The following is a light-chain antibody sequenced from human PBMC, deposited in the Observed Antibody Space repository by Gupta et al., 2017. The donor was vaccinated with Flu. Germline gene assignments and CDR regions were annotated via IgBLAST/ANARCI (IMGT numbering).Light chain of an antibody. CDR2: AAS. CDR1: QGTSTW. Sequence: DIQMAQSPSSGSASVGDSVTIPCRASQGTSTWLAWYQQKPGKAPHLLIYAASILQSGVPSRFSGSGSGTDFTLTISSLQPEDVATYYCHQAYSFPRTFGQGTKVEI. V-gene: IGKV1-12*01. J-gene: IGKJ1*01. CDR3: HQAYSFPRT.